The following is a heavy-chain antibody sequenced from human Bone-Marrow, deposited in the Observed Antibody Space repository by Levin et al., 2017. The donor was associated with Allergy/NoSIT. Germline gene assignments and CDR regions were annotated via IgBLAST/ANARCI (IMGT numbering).Heavy chain of an antibody. CDR2: ISSSSSTI. CDR3: ARDYGYCSGGSCYDGGAFDI. Sequence: GESLKISCAASGFTFSSYSMNWVRQAPGKGLEWVSYISSSSSTIYYADSVKGRFTISRDNAKNSLYLQMNSLRDEDTAVYYCARDYGYCSGGSCYDGGAFDIWGQGTMVTVSS. CDR1: GFTFSSYS. D-gene: IGHD2-15*01. J-gene: IGHJ3*02. V-gene: IGHV3-48*02.